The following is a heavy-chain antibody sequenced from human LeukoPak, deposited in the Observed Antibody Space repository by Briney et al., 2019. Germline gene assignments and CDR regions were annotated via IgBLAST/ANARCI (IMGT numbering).Heavy chain of an antibody. CDR1: GFTFSSYA. CDR2: ISGSGGST. CDR3: ARSDGYSPYYFDY. D-gene: IGHD5-24*01. J-gene: IGHJ4*02. Sequence: PGGSLRLSCAASGFTFSSYAMSWVRQAPGKGLEWVSAISGSGGSTYYADSVKGRFTISRDNSKNTLYLQMNSLRAEDTAVYYCARSDGYSPYYFDYWGQGTLVTVSS. V-gene: IGHV3-23*01.